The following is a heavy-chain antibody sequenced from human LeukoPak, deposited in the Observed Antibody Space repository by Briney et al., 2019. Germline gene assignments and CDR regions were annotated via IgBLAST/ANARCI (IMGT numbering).Heavy chain of an antibody. V-gene: IGHV4-34*01. D-gene: IGHD6-19*01. CDR1: GGSFSGYY. CDR2: INHSGST. CDR3: ARGRLVRQYFQH. J-gene: IGHJ1*01. Sequence: SETLSLTCAVYGGSFSGYYWSWIRQPPGKGLEWIGEINHSGSTNYNPSLKSRVTISVDTSKNQFSLKLSSVTAADTAVYYCARGRLVRQYFQHWGRGTLVTVSS.